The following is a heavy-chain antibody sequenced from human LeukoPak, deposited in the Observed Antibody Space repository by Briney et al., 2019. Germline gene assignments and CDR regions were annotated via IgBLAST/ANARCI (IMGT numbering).Heavy chain of an antibody. CDR1: GYTFTGYH. CDR3: ASLYCSGGSCYPTLGY. D-gene: IGHD2-15*01. V-gene: IGHV1-2*02. CDR2: IDPNSGAT. Sequence: ASVKVSCKASGYTFTGYHMHWVRQAPGQGLEWMAWIDPNSGATDYAQKFQGRVTMTRDTSTSTAYMELRSLRSDDTAVYYCASLYCSGGSCYPTLGYWGQGTLVTVSS. J-gene: IGHJ4*02.